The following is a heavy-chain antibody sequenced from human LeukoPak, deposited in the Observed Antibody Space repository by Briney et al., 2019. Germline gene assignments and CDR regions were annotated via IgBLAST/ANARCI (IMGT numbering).Heavy chain of an antibody. D-gene: IGHD5-18*01. CDR1: GGSFSGYY. Sequence: PSETLSLTCAVYGGSFSGYYWSWIRQPPGKGLEWIGEINHSGSTNYNPSLKSRVTISVDTSKNQFSLKLSSVTAADTAVYYCARRGGYSTVGYYYYYMDVWGKGTTVTVSS. CDR2: INHSGST. V-gene: IGHV4-34*01. CDR3: ARRGGYSTVGYYYYYMDV. J-gene: IGHJ6*03.